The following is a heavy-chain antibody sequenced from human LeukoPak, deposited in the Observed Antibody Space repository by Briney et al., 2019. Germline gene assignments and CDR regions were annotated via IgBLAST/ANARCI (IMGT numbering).Heavy chain of an antibody. CDR1: GGTFSSYA. CDR2: IIPIFGTA. Sequence: VKVSCKASGGTFSSYAISWVRQAPGQGLEWMGRIIPIFGTANYAQKFQGRVTITTDEYTSTAYMELSSLRSEDTAVYYCARSVYYDSSGYYWGQGTLVTVSS. D-gene: IGHD3-22*01. CDR3: ARSVYYDSSGYY. J-gene: IGHJ4*02. V-gene: IGHV1-69*05.